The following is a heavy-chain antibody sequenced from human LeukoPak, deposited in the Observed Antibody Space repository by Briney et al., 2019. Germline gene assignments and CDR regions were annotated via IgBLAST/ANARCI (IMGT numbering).Heavy chain of an antibody. CDR1: GGSISSYF. J-gene: IGHJ4*02. D-gene: IGHD3-10*01. CDR2: IYSSGST. CDR3: ARGVSNLDY. Sequence: SETLSLTCTVSGGSISSYFWTWIRQPAGKGLEWIGRIYSSGSTNYNPSLRSRLTMSVDTSKNQFSLKLTSVTAADTAVYYCARGVSNLDYWGQGTLVTASS. V-gene: IGHV4-4*07.